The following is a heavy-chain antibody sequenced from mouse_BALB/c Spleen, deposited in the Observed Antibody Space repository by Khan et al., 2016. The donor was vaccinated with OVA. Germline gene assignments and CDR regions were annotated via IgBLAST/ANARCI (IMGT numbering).Heavy chain of an antibody. CDR2: ISRGGGYT. J-gene: IGHJ4*01. V-gene: IGHV5-6*01. CDR1: GFNFSSYG. D-gene: IGHD2-9*01. Sequence: EVQLQESGGDLVKPGGSLKLSCAASGFNFSSYGMSWVRQTPDKRLEWVASISRGGGYTYYADSVKGRSTIFRDNAKNTLYLQMSSLKSEDTAMFYCTRAYYGNDYYAMDNWGQGTSVTVSS. CDR3: TRAYYGNDYYAMDN.